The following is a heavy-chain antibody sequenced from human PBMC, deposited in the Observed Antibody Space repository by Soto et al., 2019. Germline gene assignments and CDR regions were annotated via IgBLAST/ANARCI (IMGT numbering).Heavy chain of an antibody. CDR1: GFTFSSYG. CDR2: ISYDGSNK. V-gene: IGHV3-30*18. Sequence: GGSLRLSCAASGFTFSSYGMHWVRQAPGKGLEWVAVISYDGSNKYYADSVKGRFTISRDNSKNTLYLQMNSLRAEDTAVYYCAKDLFQKQLGSGWSDEDAFDIWGQGTMVTVSS. J-gene: IGHJ3*02. D-gene: IGHD6-19*01. CDR3: AKDLFQKQLGSGWSDEDAFDI.